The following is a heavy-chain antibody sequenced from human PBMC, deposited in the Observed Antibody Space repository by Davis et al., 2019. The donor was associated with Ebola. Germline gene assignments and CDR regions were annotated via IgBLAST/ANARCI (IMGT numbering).Heavy chain of an antibody. Sequence: ASVKVSCKASGYTFTYRYLHWVRQAPGQGLEWMGRINPNSGGTNYAQKFQGRVTMTRDTSISTAYMELSRLRSDDTAVYYCARAQFPTTSDHWGQGTLVTVSS. J-gene: IGHJ4*02. CDR1: GYTFTYRY. CDR3: ARAQFPTTSDH. V-gene: IGHV1-2*06. CDR2: INPNSGGT. D-gene: IGHD1-1*01.